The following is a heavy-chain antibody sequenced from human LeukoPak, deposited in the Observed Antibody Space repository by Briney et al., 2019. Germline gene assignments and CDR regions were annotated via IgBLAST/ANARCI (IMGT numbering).Heavy chain of an antibody. D-gene: IGHD5-18*01. Sequence: PGRSLRLSCAASGFTFSSYGMHWVRQAPGKGLEWVAVIWYDGSNKYYADSVKGRFTISRDNSKNTLYLQMNSLRAEDTAVYYCARADVDTAMVFDYWGQGTPVTVSS. J-gene: IGHJ4*02. V-gene: IGHV3-33*01. CDR3: ARADVDTAMVFDY. CDR1: GFTFSSYG. CDR2: IWYDGSNK.